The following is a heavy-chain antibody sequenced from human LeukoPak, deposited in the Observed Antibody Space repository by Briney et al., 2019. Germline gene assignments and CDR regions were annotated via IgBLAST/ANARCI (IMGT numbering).Heavy chain of an antibody. V-gene: IGHV1-18*01. Sequence: ASVEVSCKASGYTFTSYGVSWVRQAPGQGLEWMGWISAYNGNTNYAQKLQGRVTMTTDTSTSTAYMELRSLRSDDTAVYYCARVREPAAFFDYWGQGTLVTVSS. CDR2: ISAYNGNT. CDR3: ARVREPAAFFDY. CDR1: GYTFTSYG. J-gene: IGHJ4*02. D-gene: IGHD2-2*01.